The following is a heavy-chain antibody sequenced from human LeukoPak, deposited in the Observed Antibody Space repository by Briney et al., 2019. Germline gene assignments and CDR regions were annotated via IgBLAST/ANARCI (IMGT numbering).Heavy chain of an antibody. D-gene: IGHD4-23*01. CDR3: ATHQTTVVTPRYYYGMDV. CDR2: FDPEDGET. CDR1: GYTLTELS. V-gene: IGHV1-24*01. Sequence: ASVKVPCKVSGYTLTELSMHWVRQAPGKGLEWMGGFDPEDGETIYAQKFQGRVTMTEDTSTDTAYMELSSLRSEDTAVYYCATHQTTVVTPRYYYGMDVWGQGTTVTISS. J-gene: IGHJ6*02.